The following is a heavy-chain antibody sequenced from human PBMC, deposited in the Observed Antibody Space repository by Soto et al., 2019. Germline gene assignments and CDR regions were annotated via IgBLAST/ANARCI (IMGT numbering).Heavy chain of an antibody. CDR3: VRDFVGPGLDY. CDR1: GFNFRNFG. Sequence: GWSLRLSCATSGFNFRNFGMHWVRQAPGKGLEWVTFISFDASRKYYPDSLKGRFTVSRDNSNNTLFLQMNSLNVEDTAIYFCVRDFVGPGLDYWGQGTLVTVSS. D-gene: IGHD1-26*01. V-gene: IGHV3-33*05. CDR2: ISFDASRK. J-gene: IGHJ4*02.